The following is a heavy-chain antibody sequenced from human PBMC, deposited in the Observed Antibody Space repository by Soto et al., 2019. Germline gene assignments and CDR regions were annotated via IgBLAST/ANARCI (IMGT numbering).Heavy chain of an antibody. CDR2: IIPIFGTA. J-gene: IGHJ6*02. CDR3: ARPVPAAGYYYGMDV. V-gene: IGHV1-69*12. Sequence: QVQLVQSGAEVKKPGSSVKVSCKASGGTFSSYAISWVRQAPGQGLEWMGGIIPIFGTANYAQKFQGRVTITADEPTRTADMQLSSLSSEDTAVYYCARPVPAAGYYYGMDVWGQGPTVTVSS. CDR1: GGTFSSYA. D-gene: IGHD2-2*01.